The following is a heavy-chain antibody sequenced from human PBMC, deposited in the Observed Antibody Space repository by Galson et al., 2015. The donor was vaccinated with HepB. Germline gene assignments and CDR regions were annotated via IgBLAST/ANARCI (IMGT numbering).Heavy chain of an antibody. Sequence: CAISGDSVSSNSAAWNWIRQSPSRGLEWLGRTYYRSKWYIDYAVSVKSRITINPDTSKNQFSLQLNSVTPEDTAVYYCARGRAGIIAVAGTHFSYWGQGTLVTVSS. D-gene: IGHD6-19*01. CDR2: TYYRSKWYI. V-gene: IGHV6-1*01. J-gene: IGHJ4*02. CDR3: ARGRAGIIAVAGTHFSY. CDR1: GDSVSSNSAA.